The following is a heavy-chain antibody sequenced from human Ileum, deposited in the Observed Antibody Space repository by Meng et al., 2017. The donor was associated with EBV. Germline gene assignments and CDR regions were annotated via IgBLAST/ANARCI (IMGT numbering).Heavy chain of an antibody. CDR3: ARGGWSLDY. V-gene: IGHV4-59*08. J-gene: IGHJ4*02. D-gene: IGHD2-15*01. CDR2: IYYSGST. Sequence: QVQLKGSGPGPVKPSETLSLTCTVSGGSMSSYYWSWIRQPPGKGLEWIGYIYYSGSTNYNPSLKSRVTISVDTSKNQFSLNLSSVTAADTAVYYCARGGWSLDYWGQGTLVTVSS. CDR1: GGSMSSYY.